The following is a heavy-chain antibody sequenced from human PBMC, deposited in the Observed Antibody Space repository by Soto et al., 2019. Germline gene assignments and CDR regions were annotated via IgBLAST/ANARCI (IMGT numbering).Heavy chain of an antibody. V-gene: IGHV3-23*01. CDR2: IRGSGGST. CDR1: GFPFSSYA. J-gene: IGHJ4*02. D-gene: IGHD2-2*01. CDR3: AKDRYCSSTTCHQAFDY. Sequence: PGGSLRLSCAASGFPFSSYAMSWVRQAPGKGLEWVSSIRGSGGSTNYADSVKGRFTVSRDNSENTLYLQMNSLRAEDTAVYYCAKDRYCSSTTCHQAFDYWGQGTLVTVS.